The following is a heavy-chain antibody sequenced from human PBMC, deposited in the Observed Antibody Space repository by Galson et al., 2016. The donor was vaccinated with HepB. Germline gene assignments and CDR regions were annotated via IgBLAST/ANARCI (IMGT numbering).Heavy chain of an antibody. D-gene: IGHD6-13*01. CDR2: IYAGGST. J-gene: IGHJ4*02. CDR1: GFSVSSTY. Sequence: RLSCAVSGFSVSSTYMTWVRQAPGKGLEXXXFIYAGGSTYYGDSVKGRFTISRDNSKNTLYLQMNSLRVEDTAVYYCVRDSAAAWGFFDHWGQGSLVTVSS. V-gene: IGHV3-53*01. CDR3: VRDSAAAWGFFDH.